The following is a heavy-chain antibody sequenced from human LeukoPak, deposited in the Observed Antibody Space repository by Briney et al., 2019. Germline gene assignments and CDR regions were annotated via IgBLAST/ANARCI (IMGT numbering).Heavy chain of an antibody. CDR3: AKISRYLEGYGSGSSYYFDY. CDR2: LSGENALT. CDR1: GFTFSNFA. D-gene: IGHD3-10*01. Sequence: QTGGSLRLSCAASGFTFSNFAMIWVRQAPGKGLECVSTLSGENALTYYADSVKGRFTISRDNSKNTLYLQMNSLRAEDTAVHYCAKISRYLEGYGSGSSYYFDYWGQGTLVTVSS. J-gene: IGHJ4*02. V-gene: IGHV3-23*01.